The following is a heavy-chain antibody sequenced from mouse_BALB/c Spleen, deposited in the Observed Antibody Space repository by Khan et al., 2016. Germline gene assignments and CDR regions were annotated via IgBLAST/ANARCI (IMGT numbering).Heavy chain of an antibody. Sequence: QVRLQQSGAELMKPGASVKISCKATGYTFSSYWIEWVKQRPGHGLGWIGEILPGSGTSNYNEKFKDKATFTADTSSNTAYMQLSSLTSEDSAVYFCFLNYYGSSYDCWGQGTTLTVSS. J-gene: IGHJ2*01. D-gene: IGHD1-1*01. CDR1: GYTFSSYW. V-gene: IGHV1-9*01. CDR3: FLNYYGSSYDC. CDR2: ILPGSGTS.